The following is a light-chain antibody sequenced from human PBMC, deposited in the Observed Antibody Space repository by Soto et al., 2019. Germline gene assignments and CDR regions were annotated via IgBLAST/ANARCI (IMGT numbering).Light chain of an antibody. CDR1: SSDVGSYNL. CDR3: CSYAGSSTWV. Sequence: QSALTQPASVSGSPGQSITISCTGTSSDVGSYNLVSWYQQHPGKAPKLMIYEGSKRHSGVSNRFSGSKSGNTASLTISGLHAEYDADYYCCSYAGSSTWVFGGGTKLTVL. V-gene: IGLV2-23*01. J-gene: IGLJ3*02. CDR2: EGS.